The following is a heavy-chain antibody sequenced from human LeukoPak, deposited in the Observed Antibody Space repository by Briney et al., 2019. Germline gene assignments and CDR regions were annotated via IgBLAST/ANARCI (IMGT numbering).Heavy chain of an antibody. CDR2: INPSSGSI. D-gene: IGHD5-24*01. CDR3: ARDGEMTTKLYYFDC. CDR1: GYTLTSYY. J-gene: IGHJ4*02. Sequence: ASVTVSCKASGYTLTSYYMHWVRQAPGQGLEWMGIINPSSGSISYAQKFQGRVTVTRDTSTSTVYMELSSLRSEDTAVYYCARDGEMTTKLYYFDCWGQGTLVTVSS. V-gene: IGHV1-46*01.